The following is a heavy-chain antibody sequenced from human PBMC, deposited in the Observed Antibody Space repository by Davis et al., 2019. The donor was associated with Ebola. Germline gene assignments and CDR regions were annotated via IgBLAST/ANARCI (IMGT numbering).Heavy chain of an antibody. Sequence: GESLKISCAASGFTFSNAWMSWVRQAPGKGLEWVGRIKSKTDGGTTDYAAPVKGRFTISRDDSKNTLYLQMNSLRAEDTAVYYCARGDVYGSGFPIDYWGQGTLVTVSS. V-gene: IGHV3-15*01. J-gene: IGHJ4*02. CDR2: IKSKTDGGTT. D-gene: IGHD3-10*01. CDR3: ARGDVYGSGFPIDY. CDR1: GFTFSNAW.